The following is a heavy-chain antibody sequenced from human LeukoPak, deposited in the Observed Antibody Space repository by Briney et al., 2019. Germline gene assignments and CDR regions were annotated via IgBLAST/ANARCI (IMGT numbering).Heavy chain of an antibody. Sequence: PSETLSLTCTVSGGSISSYYWSWIRQPPGKGLEWIGYIYYSGSAYYNPSLTGRVTISIDTSKKQFSLNLSSVTAADTAVYYCARENYYNTSGVTDYWGQGTLVTVSS. V-gene: IGHV4-59*12. D-gene: IGHD3-22*01. CDR3: ARENYYNTSGVTDY. CDR2: IYYSGSA. CDR1: GGSISSYY. J-gene: IGHJ4*02.